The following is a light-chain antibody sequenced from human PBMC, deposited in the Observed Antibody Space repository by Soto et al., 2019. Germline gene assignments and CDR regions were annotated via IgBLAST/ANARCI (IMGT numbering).Light chain of an antibody. J-gene: IGKJ4*01. Sequence: DIEMTQSPPILSVSPGEGATLSCRASQRISTNLAWYQHIPGQAPRLLIVSSSRRPTDVPARFSGSGSGTDFTLTISSLEPEDFAVYYCQQRSNWPLLTFGGGT. CDR1: QRISTN. CDR3: QQRSNWPLLT. V-gene: IGKV3-11*01. CDR2: SSS.